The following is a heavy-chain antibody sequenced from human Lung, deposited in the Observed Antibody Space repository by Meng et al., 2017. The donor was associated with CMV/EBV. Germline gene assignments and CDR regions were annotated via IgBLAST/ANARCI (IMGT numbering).Heavy chain of an antibody. CDR2: IYYSGST. Sequence: SETLSLTCTVSGGSISSSSYYWGWIRQPPGKGLEWIGSIYYSGSTYYNPSLKSRVTISVDTSKNQFSLKLSSVTAADTAVYYCTRDRDCRSTSCDDSVFWGQGTXVTVSS. J-gene: IGHJ4*02. CDR1: GGSISSSSYY. CDR3: TRDRDCRSTSCDDSVF. D-gene: IGHD2-2*01. V-gene: IGHV4-39*07.